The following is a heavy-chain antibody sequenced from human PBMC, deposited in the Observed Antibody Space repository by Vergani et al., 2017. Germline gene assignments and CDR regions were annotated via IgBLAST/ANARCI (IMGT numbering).Heavy chain of an antibody. CDR3: AKDVGGMAARRGGVFDY. J-gene: IGHJ4*02. V-gene: IGHV3-23*01. CDR2: ISGIVGST. Sequence: EVQLLESGGGLVQPGGSLRLSCAASGFTFSSYAMSWVRQAPGQGLEWVSAISGIVGSTYYADSVKGRFTISRDNSKNTLYLQMNSLRAEDTAVYYCAKDVGGMAARRGGVFDYWGQGTLVTVSS. CDR1: GFTFSSYA. D-gene: IGHD6-6*01.